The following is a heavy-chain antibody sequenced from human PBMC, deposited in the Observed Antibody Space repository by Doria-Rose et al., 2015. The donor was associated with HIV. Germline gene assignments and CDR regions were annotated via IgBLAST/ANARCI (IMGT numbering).Heavy chain of an antibody. J-gene: IGHJ4*02. CDR3: ARIKSSRWYHKYYFDF. CDR2: IFSDDER. V-gene: IGHV2-26*01. CDR1: GVSLSSPGMG. D-gene: IGHD6-13*01. Sequence: QVTLKESGPVLVKPTETLTLTCTVSGVSLSSPGMGVSWIRQPPGRALEWLANIFSDDERSYKSSLKSRFTISRGTSKGQVVLTMTDMDPVDTATYYCARIKSSRWYHKYYFDFWGQGTLVIVSA.